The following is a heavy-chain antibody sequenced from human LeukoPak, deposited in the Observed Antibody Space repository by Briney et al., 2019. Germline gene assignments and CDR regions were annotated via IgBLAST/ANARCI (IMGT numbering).Heavy chain of an antibody. CDR1: GFTFSNHA. CDR2: ILYDGSNE. D-gene: IGHD3-10*01. CDR3: ARVPYGSGTYTDF. Sequence: GGSLRLSCAASGFTFSNHAMHWVRQAPGKGLEWVALILYDGSNEHYADSVKGRFTISRDNSKNTLYLQMSSLRPEDTAVYHCARVPYGSGTYTDFWGQGTLVTVSS. J-gene: IGHJ4*02. V-gene: IGHV3-30-3*01.